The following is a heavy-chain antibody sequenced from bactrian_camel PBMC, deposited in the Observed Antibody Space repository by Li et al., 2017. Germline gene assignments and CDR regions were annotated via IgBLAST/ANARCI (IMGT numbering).Heavy chain of an antibody. CDR3: AADLCAGWELSAGWRATDRFAY. Sequence: HVQLVESGGGSVQAGGSLKLSCTASGYMDKTNNYCMGWFRRFPGKAREGVAVIDPDGNTMYADSVKGRFTISKDYAKNTLYLQMNSLKPEDSAMYYCAADLCAGWELSAGWRATDRFAYWGQGTQVTVS. D-gene: IGHD5*01. V-gene: IGHV3S53*01. CDR2: IDPDGNT. J-gene: IGHJ4*01. CDR1: GYMDKTNN.